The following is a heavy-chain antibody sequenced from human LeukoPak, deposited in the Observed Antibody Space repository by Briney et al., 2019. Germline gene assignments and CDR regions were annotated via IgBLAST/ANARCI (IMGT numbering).Heavy chain of an antibody. V-gene: IGHV3-30*02. J-gene: IGHJ4*02. CDR2: IWYDGSNK. D-gene: IGHD5-12*01. CDR1: GFTFSSYG. CDR3: AKAAVATTYGGFDY. Sequence: PGGSLRLSCAASGFTFSSYGMHWVRQAPGKGLEWVAVIWYDGSNKDYADSVKGRLTISRDNSKNTLYLQMNSLRPEDTAVYYCAKAAVATTYGGFDYWGQGTLVTVSS.